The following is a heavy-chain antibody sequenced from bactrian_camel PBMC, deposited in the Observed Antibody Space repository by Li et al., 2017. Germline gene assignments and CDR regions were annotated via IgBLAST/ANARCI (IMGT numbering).Heavy chain of an antibody. CDR3: GSPALGWSWMC. CDR1: GQMLNRCG. J-gene: IGHJ4*01. CDR2: LSHDGGTA. V-gene: IGHV3S68*01. D-gene: IGHD8*01. Sequence: VQLVESGGGEVQVGGSLKLSCELSGQMLNRCGVAWFRQAPGQERELVARLSHDGGTAVYSDSVKGRFTISRDNAKNTVYLQMNSLKPEDTAVYYCGSPALGWSWMCGGQGTQVTVS.